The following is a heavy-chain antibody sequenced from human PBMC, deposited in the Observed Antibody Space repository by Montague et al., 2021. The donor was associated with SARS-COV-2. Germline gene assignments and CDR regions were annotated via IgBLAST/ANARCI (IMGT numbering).Heavy chain of an antibody. Sequence: SLRLSCAASGFTFSSYAMHWVRQAPGKGLEWVAVISYDGSNKYYSDSVKGRFTISRDNSKNTLYLQMNSPRAEDTAVYYCARDFRNIVATYGMDVWGQGTTVTVSS. CDR3: ARDFRNIVATYGMDV. CDR2: ISYDGSNK. CDR1: GFTFSSYA. V-gene: IGHV3-30-3*01. D-gene: IGHD5-12*01. J-gene: IGHJ6*02.